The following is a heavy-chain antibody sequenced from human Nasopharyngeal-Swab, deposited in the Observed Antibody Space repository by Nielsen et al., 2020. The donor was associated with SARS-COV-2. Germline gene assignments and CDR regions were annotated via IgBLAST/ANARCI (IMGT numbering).Heavy chain of an antibody. CDR3: ARDPNSSGGVDAFDI. V-gene: IGHV4-59*13. Sequence: SETLSLTCTVSGGSISSYYWSWIRQPPGKRLEWIGYIYYSGSTNYNPSLKSRVTISVDTSKNQFSLKLSSVTAADTAVYYCARDPNSSGGVDAFDIWGQGTMVTVSS. D-gene: IGHD6-19*01. CDR2: IYYSGST. CDR1: GGSISSYY. J-gene: IGHJ3*02.